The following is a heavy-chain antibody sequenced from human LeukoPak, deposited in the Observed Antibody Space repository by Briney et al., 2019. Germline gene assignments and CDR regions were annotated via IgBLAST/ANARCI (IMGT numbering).Heavy chain of an antibody. CDR1: GGSISSGGYY. J-gene: IGHJ5*02. Sequence: SETLSLTCTVSGGSISSGGYYWSWVRQPPGKGLEWIGEIYHSGSTNYNPSLKSRVTISVDKSKNQFSLKLSSVTAADTAVYYCARVTAEWELLTWGQGTLVTVSS. D-gene: IGHD1-26*01. CDR2: IYHSGST. CDR3: ARVTAEWELLT. V-gene: IGHV4-39*07.